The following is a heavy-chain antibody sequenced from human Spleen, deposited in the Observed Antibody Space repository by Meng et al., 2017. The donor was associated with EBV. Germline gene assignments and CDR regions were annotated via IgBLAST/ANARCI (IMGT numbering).Heavy chain of an antibody. CDR3: ASESGRGYTPDY. J-gene: IGHJ4*02. CDR2: LIPMLGAP. V-gene: IGHV1-69*06. CDR1: GGPFTSDA. D-gene: IGHD3-10*01. Sequence: VQLVECGSGVKKPGSSVKVSCKTSGGPFTSDAISWVRQAPGQGLEWIGGLIPMLGAPNYAQKFQDRVTIIADKSTSTHYMELSSLRSDDTAVYYCASESGRGYTPDYWGRGTLVTVSS.